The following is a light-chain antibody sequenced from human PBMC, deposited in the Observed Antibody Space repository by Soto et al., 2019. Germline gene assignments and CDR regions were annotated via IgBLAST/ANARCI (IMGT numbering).Light chain of an antibody. Sequence: EIVMTQSPATLSVSPGERATLSCRASQSVSSNLAWYQQKPGQAPWLLIYGASTRATGIPARFSGSGSGTEFTLTISSLQSEDFAVYHCQHYNNLPLTFGGGTKVEIK. CDR2: GAS. CDR1: QSVSSN. J-gene: IGKJ4*01. CDR3: QHYNNLPLT. V-gene: IGKV3-15*01.